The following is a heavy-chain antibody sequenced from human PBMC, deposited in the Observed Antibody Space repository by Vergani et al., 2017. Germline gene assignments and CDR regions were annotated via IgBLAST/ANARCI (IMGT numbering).Heavy chain of an antibody. V-gene: IGHV3-64*01. CDR1: GFTFSSYA. J-gene: IGHJ6*02. CDR2: ISSNGGST. Sequence: EVQLVESGGGLVQPGGSLRLSCAASGFTFSSYAMHWVRQAPGKGLEYVSAISSNGGSTYYANSVKGRFTISRDNSKNTLYLQMGSLRAEDMAVYYCARDRRTLGYYYGSGVRYGMDVWGQGTTVTVSS. CDR3: ARDRRTLGYYYGSGVRYGMDV. D-gene: IGHD3-10*01.